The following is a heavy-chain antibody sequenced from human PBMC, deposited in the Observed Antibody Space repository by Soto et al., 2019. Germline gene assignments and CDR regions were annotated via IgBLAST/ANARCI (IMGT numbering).Heavy chain of an antibody. V-gene: IGHV4-39*01. CDR1: GDSINSDKYY. D-gene: IGHD3-9*01. Sequence: QLQESGPGLVKPSETLSLTCSVSGDSINSDKYYWGWIRQPPGKGLEWIVSIYYRGHTYYNPSLQTRVTRCLSKSKSQFSLRLNSVTAADSSVYFCARLEGLATISYYFDFCGQGAQVTVSS. J-gene: IGHJ4*02. CDR3: ARLEGLATISYYFDF. CDR2: IYYRGHT.